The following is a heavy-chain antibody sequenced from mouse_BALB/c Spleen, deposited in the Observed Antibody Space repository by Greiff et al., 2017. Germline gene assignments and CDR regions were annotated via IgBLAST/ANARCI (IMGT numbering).Heavy chain of an antibody. CDR2: IRNKANGYTT. Sequence: EVHLVESGGGLVQPGGSLRLSCATSGFTFTDYYMSWVRQPPGKALEWLGFIRNKANGYTTEYSASVKGRFTISRDNSQSILYLQMNTLRAEDSATYYCARGYYGYDFAYWGQGTLVTVSA. J-gene: IGHJ3*01. CDR1: GFTFTDYY. D-gene: IGHD2-2*01. V-gene: IGHV7-3*02. CDR3: ARGYYGYDFAY.